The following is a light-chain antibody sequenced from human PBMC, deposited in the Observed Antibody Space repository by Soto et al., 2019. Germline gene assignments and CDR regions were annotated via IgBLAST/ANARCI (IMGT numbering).Light chain of an antibody. V-gene: IGLV1-40*01. CDR2: EVS. Sequence: QSVLTQPPSVSGAPGQRVTISCTGRSSNIGAGYDVHWYQQHPGKAPKLMIYEVSKRPSGVPDRFSGSKSGNTASLTVSGLQAEDEADYYCSSYAGSNNPYVFGTGTKVTVL. J-gene: IGLJ1*01. CDR3: SSYAGSNNPYV. CDR1: SSNIGAGYD.